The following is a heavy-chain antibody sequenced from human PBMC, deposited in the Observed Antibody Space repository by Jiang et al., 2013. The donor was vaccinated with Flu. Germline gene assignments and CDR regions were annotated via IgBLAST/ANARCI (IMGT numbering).Heavy chain of an antibody. CDR3: APGVATVRGPNNWFDP. V-gene: IGHV4-39*07. J-gene: IGHJ5*02. D-gene: IGHD3-10*02. Sequence: LLKPSETLSLTCTVSGGSISSSNYYWGWIRQPPGKGLEWIGIIYYSGSTYYNPSLKSRVTISVDTSKNQFSLNLSSVTAADTAVYYCAPGVATVRGPNNWFDPWGQGTLVTVSS. CDR2: IYYSGST. CDR1: GGSISSSNYY.